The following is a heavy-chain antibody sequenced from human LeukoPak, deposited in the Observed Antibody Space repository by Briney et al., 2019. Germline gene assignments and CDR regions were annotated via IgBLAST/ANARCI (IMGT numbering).Heavy chain of an antibody. CDR3: ARSDWYLRGDAFDI. J-gene: IGHJ3*02. CDR1: GHSISSDYY. Sequence: PSETLSLTCTVSGHSISSDYYWGWIRQPPGKGLEWIGDISHSGNAYYNPSFQGRVTISSHTSKNQISLNLTSVTAADTAVYYCARSDWYLRGDAFDIWGQGTMVIVSS. V-gene: IGHV4-38-2*02. CDR2: ISHSGNA. D-gene: IGHD3-9*01.